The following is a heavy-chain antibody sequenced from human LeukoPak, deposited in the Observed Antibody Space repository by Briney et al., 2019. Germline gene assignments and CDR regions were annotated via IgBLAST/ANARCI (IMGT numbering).Heavy chain of an antibody. CDR3: AREAAAGTFDY. J-gene: IGHJ4*02. Sequence: GGSLRLSCAASGFTFSSYWMSWVRQAPGKGLEWVANIKQDGSEKYYVDSVKGRFTISRDNAKNSLYLQMNSLRAEDTAVYHCAREAAAGTFDYWGQGTLVTVSS. D-gene: IGHD6-13*01. CDR1: GFTFSSYW. V-gene: IGHV3-7*01. CDR2: IKQDGSEK.